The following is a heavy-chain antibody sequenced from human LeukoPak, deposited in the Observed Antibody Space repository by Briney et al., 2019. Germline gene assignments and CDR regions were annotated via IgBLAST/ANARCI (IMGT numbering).Heavy chain of an antibody. J-gene: IGHJ3*02. Sequence: SGPTLVKPTQTLTLTCTFSGFSLSTSGVGVGWIRQPPGKALEWLALIYWNDDKRYSPSLKSRLTITKDTSKNQVVLTMTNMDPVDTATYYCAHGGVMTASGWGRPQPDAFDIWGQGTMVTVSS. CDR1: GFSLSTSGVG. CDR3: AHGGVMTASGWGRPQPDAFDI. D-gene: IGHD2-21*01. CDR2: IYWNDDK. V-gene: IGHV2-5*01.